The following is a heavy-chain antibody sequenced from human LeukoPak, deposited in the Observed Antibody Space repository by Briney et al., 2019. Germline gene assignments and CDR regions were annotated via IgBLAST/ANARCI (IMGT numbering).Heavy chain of an antibody. J-gene: IGHJ4*02. CDR2: ISDDSFKT. CDR3: AIGCKCDCLSSGYEF. D-gene: IGHD2-15*01. V-gene: IGHV3-23*01. CDR1: GFIFNNYA. Sequence: GGSLRLACAASGFIFNNYAMNWVRRAAGKGMEWVAGISDDSFKTYYGDSVQARFTISRDNSQSTMHLLMNSLRAEDTATYYCAIGCKCDCLSSGYEFWGQGILVTVSS.